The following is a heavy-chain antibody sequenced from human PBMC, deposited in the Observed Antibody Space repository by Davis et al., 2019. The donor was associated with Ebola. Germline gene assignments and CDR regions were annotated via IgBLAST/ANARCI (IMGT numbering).Heavy chain of an antibody. CDR1: GFTFSSYA. CDR2: ISGSGGST. J-gene: IGHJ4*02. D-gene: IGHD2-8*01. V-gene: IGHV3-23*01. CDR3: AEGGTNNFLGAN. Sequence: PGGSLRLSCAASGFTFSSYAMSWVRQAPGKGLEWVSAISGSGGSTYYADSVKGRFTISRDNSKNTLYLQMDSLRAEDTAVFYCAEGGTNNFLGANWGQGTLVTVSP.